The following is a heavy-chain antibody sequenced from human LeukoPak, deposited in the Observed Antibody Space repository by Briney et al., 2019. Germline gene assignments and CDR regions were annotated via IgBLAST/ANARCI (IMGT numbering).Heavy chain of an antibody. V-gene: IGHV3-48*03. J-gene: IGHJ3*02. Sequence: GGSLRLSCAASGFTFSSYEMNWVRQAPGKGLEWVSYISSGGSSVHYADSVKGRFTISRDNAKNSLYLQMNSLRAEDTAVYYCARVIIVGATGIWGQGTMVTVSS. D-gene: IGHD1-26*01. CDR3: ARVIIVGATGI. CDR1: GFTFSSYE. CDR2: ISSGGSSV.